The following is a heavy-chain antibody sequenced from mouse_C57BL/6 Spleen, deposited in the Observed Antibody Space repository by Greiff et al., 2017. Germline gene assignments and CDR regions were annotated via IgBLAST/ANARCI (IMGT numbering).Heavy chain of an antibody. D-gene: IGHD2-4*01. J-gene: IGHJ2*01. CDR2: ISSGGSYT. CDR1: GFTFSSYG. CDR3: ARHVGLRLGDYFDY. Sequence: EVQLVESGGDLVKPGGSLKLSCAASGFTFSSYGMSWVRQTPDKRLEWVATISSGGSYTYYPDSVKVRFTIFRDNAKNTLYLQMSSLKSEDTSMYYCARHVGLRLGDYFDYWGQGTTLTVSS. V-gene: IGHV5-6*01.